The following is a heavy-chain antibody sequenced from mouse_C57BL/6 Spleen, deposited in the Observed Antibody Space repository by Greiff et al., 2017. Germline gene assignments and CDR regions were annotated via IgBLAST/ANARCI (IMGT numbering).Heavy chain of an antibody. CDR3: SRDRGLLWGDFDV. D-gene: IGHD2-10*01. Sequence: EVHLVESEGGLVQPGSSMKLSCTASGFTFSDYYMAWVRQVPGKGLEWVANINYDGSSTYYLDSLKSRFIISRENAKNILYLQMSSMKSEDTATNYCSRDRGLLWGDFDVWGTGTTVTVSS. CDR1: GFTFSDYY. V-gene: IGHV5-16*01. CDR2: INYDGSST. J-gene: IGHJ1*03.